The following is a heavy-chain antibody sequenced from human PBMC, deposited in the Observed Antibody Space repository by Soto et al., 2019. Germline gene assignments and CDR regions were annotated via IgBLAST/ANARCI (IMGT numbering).Heavy chain of an antibody. V-gene: IGHV1-8*01. CDR3: ARGYYGSGSYYIPADAFDI. D-gene: IGHD3-10*01. J-gene: IGHJ3*02. CDR1: GYTFTSYD. Sequence: ASVKVSCKASGYTFTSYDINWVRQATGQGLEWMGWMNPNSGNTGYAQKFQGRVTMTRNTSISTAYMELSSLRSEDTAVYYCARGYYGSGSYYIPADAFDIWGQGTMVTVSS. CDR2: MNPNSGNT.